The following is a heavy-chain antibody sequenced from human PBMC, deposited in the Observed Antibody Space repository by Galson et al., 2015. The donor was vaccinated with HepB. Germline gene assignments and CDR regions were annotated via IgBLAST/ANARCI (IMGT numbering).Heavy chain of an antibody. Sequence: SLRLSCAASGFTFSSYAMSWVRQAPGKGLEWVSAISGSGGSTYYADSVKGRFTISRDNSKNTLYLQMNGLRAEDTAVYYCASQDCSSTSCYNFAFDIWGQGTMVTVSS. CDR2: ISGSGGST. V-gene: IGHV3-23*01. J-gene: IGHJ3*02. CDR3: ASQDCSSTSCYNFAFDI. D-gene: IGHD2-2*02. CDR1: GFTFSSYA.